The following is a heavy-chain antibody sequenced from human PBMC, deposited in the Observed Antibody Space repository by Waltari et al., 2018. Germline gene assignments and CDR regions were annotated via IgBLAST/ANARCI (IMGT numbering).Heavy chain of an antibody. CDR3: ARVRRGLYGDYAPWFDP. Sequence: QVQLVQSGAEVKKPGSSVKVSCKASGGTFSSYAISWVRQAPGQGLEWMGGIIPIFGTANYAQKVQGRVTMTADESTSTAYMELSSLRSEDTAVYYCARVRRGLYGDYAPWFDPWGQGTLVIVSS. CDR2: IIPIFGTA. J-gene: IGHJ5*02. CDR1: GGTFSSYA. V-gene: IGHV1-69*01. D-gene: IGHD4-17*01.